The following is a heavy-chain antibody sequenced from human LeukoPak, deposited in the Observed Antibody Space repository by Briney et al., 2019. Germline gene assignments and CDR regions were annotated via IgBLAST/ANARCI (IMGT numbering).Heavy chain of an antibody. CDR3: ARTSSGWYIRTSDY. J-gene: IGHJ4*02. Sequence: SETLSLTCAVYGGSLSGYYWSWIRQPPGKGLEWIGEINHSGSTNYNPSLKSRVTISVDTSKNQFSLKLSSVTAADTAVYYCARTSSGWYIRTSDYWDQGTLVTVSS. D-gene: IGHD6-19*01. CDR2: INHSGST. V-gene: IGHV4-34*01. CDR1: GGSLSGYY.